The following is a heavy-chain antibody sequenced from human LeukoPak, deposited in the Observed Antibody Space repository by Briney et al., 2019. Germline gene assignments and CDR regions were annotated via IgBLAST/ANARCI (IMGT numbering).Heavy chain of an antibody. CDR2: ISGYNGNT. CDR3: AREAGIVVVPAAIVY. V-gene: IGHV1-18*01. Sequence: ASVKVSCKTSGYTFTTYGISWARQAPGQGLEWMGWISGYNGNTNYAQKLQGRVTMTTDTSTSTAYMELRSLRSDDTAVYYCAREAGIVVVPAAIVYWGQGTLVTVSS. CDR1: GYTFTTYG. D-gene: IGHD2-2*01. J-gene: IGHJ4*02.